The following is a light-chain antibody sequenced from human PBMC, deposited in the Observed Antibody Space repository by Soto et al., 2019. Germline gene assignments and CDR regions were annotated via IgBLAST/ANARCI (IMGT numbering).Light chain of an antibody. CDR2: GNS. V-gene: IGLV1-40*01. Sequence: QSVLTQPPSVSGAPGQRVTISCTGSSSNIGGGYDVHWYQQLPGTAPKLLIYGNSNRPSGVPDRFSGSKSGNSASLAITGLQEEDEEDDYCHYYGSRLSGTNYVFGTGTKLTVL. CDR1: SSNIGGGYD. J-gene: IGLJ1*01. CDR3: HYYGSRLSGTNYV.